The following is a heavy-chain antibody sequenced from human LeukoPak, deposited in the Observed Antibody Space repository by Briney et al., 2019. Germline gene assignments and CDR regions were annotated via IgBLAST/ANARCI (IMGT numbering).Heavy chain of an antibody. J-gene: IGHJ4*02. Sequence: SETLSLTCSVSGGSISSSGHYWGRIRQSPEKGLDWIGSIYSNGNTYYNPSVKSRVTISVDTSKNQFSLKLTSVTAAETAVYYCARSATVTTGYFDYWGQGALVTVSS. CDR3: ARSATVTTGYFDY. V-gene: IGHV4-39*07. CDR1: GGSISSSGHY. CDR2: IYSNGNT. D-gene: IGHD4-17*01.